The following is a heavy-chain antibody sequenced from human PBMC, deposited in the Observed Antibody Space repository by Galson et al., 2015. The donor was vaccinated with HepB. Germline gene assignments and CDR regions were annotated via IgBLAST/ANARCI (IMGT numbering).Heavy chain of an antibody. Sequence: SLRLSCAASGFTFSNYAMHWVRQAPGKGLEWVALISYNGENKFYADSVKGRFTISRDNSKHTLFLQVNSLRAEDTAVYYCAKEGGDGYSLGGAFDIWGQGTVVVVSS. CDR1: GFTFSNYA. J-gene: IGHJ3*02. CDR2: ISYNGENK. CDR3: AKEGGDGYSLGGAFDI. V-gene: IGHV3-30*04. D-gene: IGHD5-24*01.